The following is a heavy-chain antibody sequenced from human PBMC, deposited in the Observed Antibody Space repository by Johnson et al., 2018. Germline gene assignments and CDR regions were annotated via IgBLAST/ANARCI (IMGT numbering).Heavy chain of an antibody. V-gene: IGHV4-59*01. Sequence: QVQLQESGPGLVKPSETLSLTCTVSGGSISSYYWSWIRQPPGKGLEWIGYIYYSGSTNYNPSLKSRVTISVDTSQNQFSLKRISVAAADTAVYSCAIGGNGAFDIWGQGTMVTGSS. CDR1: GGSISSYY. J-gene: IGHJ3*02. CDR2: IYYSGST. CDR3: AIGGNGAFDI. D-gene: IGHD4-23*01.